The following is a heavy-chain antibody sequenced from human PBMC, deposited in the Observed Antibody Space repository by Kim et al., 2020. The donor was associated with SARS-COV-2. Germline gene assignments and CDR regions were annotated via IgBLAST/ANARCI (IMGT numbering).Heavy chain of an antibody. Sequence: SETLSLTCTASGGSISSSSYYWGWIRQPPGKGLEWIGSIYYSGSTYYNPSLKSRVTISVDTSKNQFSLKLSSVTAADTAVYYCARLNYYDSSGYYEFDY. CDR1: GGSISSSSYY. D-gene: IGHD3-22*01. CDR3: ARLNYYDSSGYYEFDY. J-gene: IGHJ4*01. CDR2: IYYSGST. V-gene: IGHV4-39*01.